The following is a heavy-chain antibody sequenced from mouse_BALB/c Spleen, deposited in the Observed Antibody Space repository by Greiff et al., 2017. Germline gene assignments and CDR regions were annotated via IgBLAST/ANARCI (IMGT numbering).Heavy chain of an antibody. V-gene: IGHV5-6-4*01. CDR1: GFTFSSYT. J-gene: IGHJ3*01. D-gene: IGHD2-10*02. CDR3: TRGRYGNPAWFAY. Sequence: EVKLMESGGGLVKPGGSLKLSCAASGFTFSSYTMSWVRQTPGKRLEWVATISRGGGYTYYPDSVKGRFTISIDTAKNTLYLQMSSLTSEDTAMYYCTRGRYGNPAWFAYWGQGTLVTVSA. CDR2: ISRGGGYT.